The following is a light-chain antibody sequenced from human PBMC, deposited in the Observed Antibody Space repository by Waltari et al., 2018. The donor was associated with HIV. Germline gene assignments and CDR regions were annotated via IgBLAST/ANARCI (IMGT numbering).Light chain of an antibody. CDR3: QSTDSGGTHVV. Sequence: YELTQSPSTSVSPGQTARISCSGDAFPMKYCFWYQQKQGQAPALLIYKDIERPSWVPERFSASSSGTTVILTISGVQAEDEAVYYCQSTDSGGTHVVFGGGTKLTVL. CDR1: AFPMKY. CDR2: KDI. J-gene: IGLJ2*01. V-gene: IGLV3-25*03.